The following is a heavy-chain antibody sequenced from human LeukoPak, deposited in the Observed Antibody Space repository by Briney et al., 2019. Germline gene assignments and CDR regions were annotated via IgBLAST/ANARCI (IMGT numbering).Heavy chain of an antibody. CDR1: GFTFSSYW. CDR3: AREDSSGTRPVDY. D-gene: IGHD3-22*01. J-gene: IGHJ4*02. Sequence: PGGSLRLSCAASGFTFSSYWMSWVRQAPGKGLEWVANIKQDGSEKYYVDSVKGRFTISRDNAKNSPYLQMNSLRAEDTAVYYCAREDSSGTRPVDYWGQGTLVTVSS. V-gene: IGHV3-7*03. CDR2: IKQDGSEK.